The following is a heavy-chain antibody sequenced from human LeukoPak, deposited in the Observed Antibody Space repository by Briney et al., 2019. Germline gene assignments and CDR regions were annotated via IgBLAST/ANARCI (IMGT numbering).Heavy chain of an antibody. J-gene: IGHJ6*03. CDR1: GGSISSYY. Sequence: SETLSLTCTVSGGSISSYYWSWIRQPPGKGLEWIGYIYYSGSTNYNPSLKSRVTISVDTSKNQFSLKLSSVTAADTAVYYCARLEGSSSLLYYYYYYMDVWGKGTTVTVSS. D-gene: IGHD6-13*01. CDR2: IYYSGST. V-gene: IGHV4-59*08. CDR3: ARLEGSSSLLYYYYYYMDV.